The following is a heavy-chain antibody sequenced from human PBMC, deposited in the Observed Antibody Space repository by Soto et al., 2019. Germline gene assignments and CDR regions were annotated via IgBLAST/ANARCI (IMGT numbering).Heavy chain of an antibody. CDR2: IDLSGTTT. J-gene: IGHJ4*02. Sequence: GGSLRLSCAASGVSLSAYSMNWVRQTPGRGLEWVSFIDLSGTTTYYRDSVKGRFTIFKDKSRNTVYLQMRSLTVEDAAIYFCTKDRVRDGIYSFDYWGQGALVTVSS. D-gene: IGHD2-15*01. V-gene: IGHV3-23*03. CDR3: TKDRVRDGIYSFDY. CDR1: GVSLSAYS.